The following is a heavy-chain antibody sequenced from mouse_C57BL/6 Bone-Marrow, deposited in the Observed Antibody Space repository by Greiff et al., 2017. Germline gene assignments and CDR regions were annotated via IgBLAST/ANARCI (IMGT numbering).Heavy chain of an antibody. CDR2: IYPRSGNT. Sequence: VKLQESGAELARPGASVKLSCKASGYTFTSYGISWVKQRTGQGLEWIGEIYPRSGNTYYNEKFKGKATLTADKSSSTAYMELRSLTSEDSAVYFCARWGYGRVDFDYWGQGTTLTVSS. V-gene: IGHV1-81*01. D-gene: IGHD1-1*01. J-gene: IGHJ2*01. CDR3: ARWGYGRVDFDY. CDR1: GYTFTSYG.